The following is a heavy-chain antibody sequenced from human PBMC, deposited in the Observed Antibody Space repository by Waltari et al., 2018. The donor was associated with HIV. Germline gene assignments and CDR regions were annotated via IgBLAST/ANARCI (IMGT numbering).Heavy chain of an antibody. Sequence: QVQLQQWGAGLLKPSETLSLTCAVYGGSFSLYSWNWIRQPPGKGLEWIAEINQSGRTTFNPSLKSRVAISLDTSRNQISLRLTSVTAADTAVYYCARGFRNSSGWSYRWFDPWGQGTLVTVSS. CDR3: ARGFRNSSGWSYRWFDP. D-gene: IGHD6-19*01. CDR1: GGSFSLYS. V-gene: IGHV4-34*01. CDR2: INQSGRT. J-gene: IGHJ5*02.